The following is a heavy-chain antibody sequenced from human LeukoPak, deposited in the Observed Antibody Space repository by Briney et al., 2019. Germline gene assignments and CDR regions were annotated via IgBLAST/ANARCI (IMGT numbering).Heavy chain of an antibody. D-gene: IGHD4-11*01. CDR2: IYWNDEK. J-gene: IGHJ4*02. Sequence: ESGPTLVKPTQTLTLTCTFSGFSLPTSGVGVGWIRQPPGKALEWLALIYWNDEKRYSPSLKSRLTITKDTSKNQVVLTLTNMDPVDTATYYCAHRLPYNYFDYWDQGTLVTVSS. CDR3: AHRLPYNYFDY. CDR1: GFSLPTSGVG. V-gene: IGHV2-5*01.